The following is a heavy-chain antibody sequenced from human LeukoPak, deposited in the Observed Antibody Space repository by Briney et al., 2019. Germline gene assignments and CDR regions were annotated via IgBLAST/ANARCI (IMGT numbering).Heavy chain of an antibody. J-gene: IGHJ4*02. CDR3: ASKYCTSTSCYETFDR. D-gene: IGHD2-2*01. CDR1: GASLNSGDYY. V-gene: IGHV4-30-4*08. CDR2: ICLSGHS. Sequence: PSQTLSLTRTVSGASLNSGDYYWIGLPQPPGKGLEWIVYICLSGHSYYNPSIHCRSLMSLDTSKNQFSLQVRSVTAADTAVYYCASKYCTSTSCYETFDRWGQGTLVTVSS.